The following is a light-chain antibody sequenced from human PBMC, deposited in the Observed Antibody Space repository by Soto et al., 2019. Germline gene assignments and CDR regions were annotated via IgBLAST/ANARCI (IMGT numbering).Light chain of an antibody. CDR2: GAS. Sequence: EIVMTQSPATLSVSPGERATLSCRASQSVSSNLAWYQQKPGQAPRLLIYGASTRATGIPARFSGSGSWTEFTLTISSLQSEDFAVYYCQQYNNWPPLPFGGGTKVEIK. CDR3: QQYNNWPPLP. J-gene: IGKJ4*01. V-gene: IGKV3-15*01. CDR1: QSVSSN.